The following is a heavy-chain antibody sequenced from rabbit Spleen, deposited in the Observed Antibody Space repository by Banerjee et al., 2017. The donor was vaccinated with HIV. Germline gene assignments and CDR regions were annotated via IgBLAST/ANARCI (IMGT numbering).Heavy chain of an antibody. CDR3: ARTRYIGGGYSDFDL. CDR2: INTSSGGA. D-gene: IGHD1-1*01. V-gene: IGHV1S45*01. J-gene: IGHJ4*01. Sequence: QEQLEESGGDLVKPGASLTLTCTASGFTISNSYWMCWVRQAPGKGLEWIGCINTSSGGAYYASWVNGRFTISKTSSTTVTLQRPSLTAADTATYFCARTRYIGGGYSDFDLWGPGTLVTVS. CDR1: GFTISNSYW.